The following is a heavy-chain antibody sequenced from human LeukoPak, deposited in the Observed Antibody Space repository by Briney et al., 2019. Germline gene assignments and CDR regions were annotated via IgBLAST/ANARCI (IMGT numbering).Heavy chain of an antibody. CDR3: ARDRGSSWYGMIYDYYYGMDV. V-gene: IGHV1-2*02. Sequence: ASVKVSCKASGYTFTCYYMHWVRQAPGQGLEWMGWINPNSGGTNYAQKFQGRVTMTRDTSISTAYMELSRLRSDDTAVYYCARDRGSSWYGMIYDYYYGMDVWGQGTTGTVSS. CDR2: INPNSGGT. D-gene: IGHD6-13*01. CDR1: GYTFTCYY. J-gene: IGHJ6*02.